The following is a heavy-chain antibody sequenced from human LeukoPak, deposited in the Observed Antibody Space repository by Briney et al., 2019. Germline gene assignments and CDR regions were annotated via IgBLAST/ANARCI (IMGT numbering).Heavy chain of an antibody. Sequence: SGTLSLTCGVSGGSIISTNWWSWVRQPPGQGLEWIGEISLSGLTNYNPSLKSRVTMALDKSKNHLSLNLTSVTAADTAVYYCSRENGAFSPFGYWGQGTLVTVPS. CDR2: ISLSGLT. V-gene: IGHV4-4*02. CDR1: GGSIISTNW. CDR3: SRENGAFSPFGY. D-gene: IGHD2-8*01. J-gene: IGHJ4*02.